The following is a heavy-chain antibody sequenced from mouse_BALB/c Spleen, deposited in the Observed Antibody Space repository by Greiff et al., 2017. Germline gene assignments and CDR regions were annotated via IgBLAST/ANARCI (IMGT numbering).Heavy chain of an antibody. CDR1: GYTFTSYW. Sequence: QVQLQQSGAELVKPGASVKLSCKASGYTFTSYWMHWVKQRPGQGLEWIGEIDPSDSYTNYNQKFKGKATLTVDKSSSTAYMQLSSLTSEDSAVYYCASHRYDENYAMDYWGQGTSVTVSS. V-gene: IGHV1-69*02. D-gene: IGHD2-14*01. CDR2: IDPSDSYT. J-gene: IGHJ4*01. CDR3: ASHRYDENYAMDY.